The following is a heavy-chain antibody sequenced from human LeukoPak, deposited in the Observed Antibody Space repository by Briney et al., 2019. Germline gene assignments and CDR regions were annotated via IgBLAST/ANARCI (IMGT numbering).Heavy chain of an antibody. Sequence: SETLSLTCAVYGGSFSGYYWSWIRQPPGKGLEWIGEINHSGSTNYNPSLKSRATISVDTSKNQFSLKLSSVTAADTAVYYCARRGYSYGHVFDYWGQGTLVTVSS. V-gene: IGHV4-34*01. D-gene: IGHD5-18*01. CDR2: INHSGST. CDR1: GGSFSGYY. J-gene: IGHJ4*02. CDR3: ARRGYSYGHVFDY.